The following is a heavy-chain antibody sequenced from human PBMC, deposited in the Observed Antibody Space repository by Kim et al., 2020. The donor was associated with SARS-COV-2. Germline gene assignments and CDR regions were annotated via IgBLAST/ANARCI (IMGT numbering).Heavy chain of an antibody. V-gene: IGHV3-74*01. Sequence: GGSLRLSCAASGFTFSSYRMHWVRQAPGKGLVWVSCIDSGERRTTYADSVKGRFTISRDNAENTLYLQMNSLRGDDTAVYYCARGAFGLNVWGQGTTVTVSS. CDR2: IDSGERRT. J-gene: IGHJ6*02. CDR1: GFTFSSYR. CDR3: ARGAFGLNV.